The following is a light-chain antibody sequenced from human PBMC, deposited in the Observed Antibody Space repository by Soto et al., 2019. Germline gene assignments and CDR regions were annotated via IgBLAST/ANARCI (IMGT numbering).Light chain of an antibody. CDR2: ASS. J-gene: IGKJ4*01. V-gene: IGKV1-27*01. Sequence: DIQMTQSPSSLSPSLGDRVTSTFRASQGITNYLAWYQQKPGTVPKLLIYASSTLQSGVPCRFSCSVSGTDFTLTISSLLPEDVVTYYFQMYVIVPLTFGGGTKVQIK. CDR3: QMYVIVPLT. CDR1: QGITNY.